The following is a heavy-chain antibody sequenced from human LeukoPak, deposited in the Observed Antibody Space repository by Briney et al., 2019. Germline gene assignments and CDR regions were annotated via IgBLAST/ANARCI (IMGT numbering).Heavy chain of an antibody. Sequence: GGSLRLSCSASGFTFNRFYLHWVRQAPGKGLEWVAHINPDGRDKYYVDSVKGRFTISRDNAENSLYLQMNSLRVEDTAVYYCTSWGDTTAEYFQHWGQGTLVTVSS. CDR2: INPDGRDK. CDR3: TSWGDTTAEYFQH. V-gene: IGHV3-7*01. CDR1: GFTFNRFY. J-gene: IGHJ1*01. D-gene: IGHD2-21*02.